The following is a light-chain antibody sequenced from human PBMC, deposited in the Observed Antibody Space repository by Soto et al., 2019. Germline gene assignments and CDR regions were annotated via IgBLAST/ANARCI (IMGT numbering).Light chain of an antibody. V-gene: IGKV3-20*01. CDR2: GAS. CDR1: PSLSSSY. CDR3: QQYSASPRT. Sequence: EIVLTQSPGTLSLSPGDRATLACRARPSLSSSYLAWYQQKPGQAPRLLIFGASNRATGVPDRFSGSGSGTDFTLTISRLQPEDFAMYYCQQYSASPRTFGQGTKVEIK. J-gene: IGKJ1*01.